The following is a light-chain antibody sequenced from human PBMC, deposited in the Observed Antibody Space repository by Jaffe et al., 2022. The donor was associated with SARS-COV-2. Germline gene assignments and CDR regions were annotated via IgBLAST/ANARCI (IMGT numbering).Light chain of an antibody. Sequence: EIVMTQSPATLSVSPGERATLSCRASRSVSTNVAWYQQKPGQAPRLLIHGAFIRATGVPARFNGSGSGTEFTLSISSLQSEDFAVYYCQQFNTWPPYTFGQGTKLEIK. J-gene: IGKJ2*01. CDR2: GAF. V-gene: IGKV3-15*01. CDR1: RSVSTN. CDR3: QQFNTWPPYT.